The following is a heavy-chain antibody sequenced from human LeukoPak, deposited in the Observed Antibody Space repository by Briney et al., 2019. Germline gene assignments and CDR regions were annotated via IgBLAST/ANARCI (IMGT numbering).Heavy chain of an antibody. CDR1: GFTFSRYG. Sequence: GGALRLSRAASGFTFSRYGMHWVRQAPGKGLEWVAFIPYDGSKKYYAHSVKGRFTISRHNSKNTLYLQMNSLRAEDTAVYYCAKGIWFGEFGDGVTWGQGTLVTVSS. CDR3: AKGIWFGEFGDGVT. D-gene: IGHD3-10*01. J-gene: IGHJ4*02. CDR2: IPYDGSKK. V-gene: IGHV3-30*02.